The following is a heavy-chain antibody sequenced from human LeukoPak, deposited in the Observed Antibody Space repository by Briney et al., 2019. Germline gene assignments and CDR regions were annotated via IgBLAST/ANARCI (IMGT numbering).Heavy chain of an antibody. CDR1: GFTFSSYA. J-gene: IGHJ4*02. V-gene: IGHV3-30*04. CDR2: ISYDGSNK. D-gene: IGHD1-26*01. Sequence: GGSLRLSCAASGFTFSSYAMHWVRQAPGKGLEWVAVISYDGSNKYYADSVKGRFTISRDNSKNTLYLQMNSLRAEDTAVYYCAKVPSYGLLYYFGYWGQGTLVTVSS. CDR3: AKVPSYGLLYYFGY.